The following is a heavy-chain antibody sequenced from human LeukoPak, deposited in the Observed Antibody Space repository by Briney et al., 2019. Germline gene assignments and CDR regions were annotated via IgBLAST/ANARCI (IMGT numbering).Heavy chain of an antibody. J-gene: IGHJ4*02. CDR2: INPNSGGT. D-gene: IGHD3-16*02. V-gene: IGHV1-2*02. CDR3: ARDPGYDYVWGSYRPRGDY. Sequence: ASVKVSCKASGYTFTGYYMHWVRQAPGQGLEWMGWINPNSGGTNYAQKFQSRVTMTRDTSISTAYMELSRLRSDDTAVYYCARDPGYDYVWGSYRPRGDYWGQGTLVTVSS. CDR1: GYTFTGYY.